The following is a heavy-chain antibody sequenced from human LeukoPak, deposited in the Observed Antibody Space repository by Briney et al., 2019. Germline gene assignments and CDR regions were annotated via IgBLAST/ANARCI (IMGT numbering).Heavy chain of an antibody. D-gene: IGHD3-22*01. J-gene: IGHJ4*02. Sequence: PGGSLRLSCAASGFTFSDYYMSWFRQAPGAGLEWLSYINLNNGTMYYADSVRGRFAISRDNTKNSLYLQMNSLRGEDTAVYYCVRAYSRGYSDDFDFWGPGTLVTVSS. CDR2: INLNNGTM. CDR3: VRAYSRGYSDDFDF. V-gene: IGHV3-11*01. CDR1: GFTFSDYY.